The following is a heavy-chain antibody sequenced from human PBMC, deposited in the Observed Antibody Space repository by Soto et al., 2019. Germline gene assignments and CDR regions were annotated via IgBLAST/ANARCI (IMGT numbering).Heavy chain of an antibody. D-gene: IGHD5-12*01. J-gene: IGHJ4*02. CDR2: IRSKANSYAT. Sequence: EVQLVESGGGLVQPGGSLKLSCAASGFTFSGSAMHWVRQASGKGLEWVGRIRSKANSYATAYAASVKGRFTISRDDSKNTAYLQMNSLKTEDTAVYYCTSLRDGYIVYLGQGTLVTVSS. V-gene: IGHV3-73*01. CDR1: GFTFSGSA. CDR3: TSLRDGYIVY.